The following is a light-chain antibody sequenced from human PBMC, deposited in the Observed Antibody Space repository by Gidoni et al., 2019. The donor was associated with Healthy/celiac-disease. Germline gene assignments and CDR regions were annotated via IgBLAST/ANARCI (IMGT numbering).Light chain of an antibody. V-gene: IGKV2-28*01. CDR2: LGS. J-gene: IGKJ3*01. CDR3: MQARQTSFT. Sequence: DVVMTQSPLSLPVTPREPASISCRSSQSRLHSTGYNYLDWYLKKPEQSPQLLIYLGSNRASGVPDRFSGSGSGTDFTLKISRVEAEDVGVYYCMQARQTSFTFGPGTKVDIK. CDR1: QSRLHSTGYNY.